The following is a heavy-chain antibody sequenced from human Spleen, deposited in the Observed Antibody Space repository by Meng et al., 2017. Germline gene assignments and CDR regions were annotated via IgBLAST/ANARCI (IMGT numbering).Heavy chain of an antibody. CDR1: GGSFSDYY. D-gene: IGHD4-11*01. J-gene: IGHJ4*02. Sequence: SDTLSLTCVVSGGSFSDYYWSWIRQPPGKGLEWIGEINHSGSTNYNPSLESRATISVDTSQNNLSLKLSSVTAADSAVYYCARGPTTMAHDFDYWGQGTLVTGSS. V-gene: IGHV4-34*01. CDR2: INHSGST. CDR3: ARGPTTMAHDFDY.